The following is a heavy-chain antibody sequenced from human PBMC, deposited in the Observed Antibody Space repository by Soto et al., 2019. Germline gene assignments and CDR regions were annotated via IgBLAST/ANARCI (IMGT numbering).Heavy chain of an antibody. V-gene: IGHV3-23*01. D-gene: IGHD2-21*02. J-gene: IGHJ3*01. CDR3: AKARTSETAYDVFAF. Sequence: GGSLRLSCAASGFTFSSYAMSWVRQAPGKGLEWVSAISAGAVATNYADSVKGRFTISRDNAKNILCLQMNSLRAEDTAVYYCAKARTSETAYDVFAFWGQGTVVTV. CDR2: ISAGAVAT. CDR1: GFTFSSYA.